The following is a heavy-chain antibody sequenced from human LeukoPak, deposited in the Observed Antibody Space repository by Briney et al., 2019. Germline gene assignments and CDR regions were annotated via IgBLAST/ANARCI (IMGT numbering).Heavy chain of an antibody. D-gene: IGHD6-19*01. Sequence: PSETLSLTCTVSGYSIGGGYYWGWIRQPPGKGLEWIGTIFQSVSTYYNPSLKSRVTTSVDTSKNQFSLKLSSVTAADAAVYYCARNNSNGFDFWSQGTLVTVSS. J-gene: IGHJ4*02. CDR2: IFQSVST. CDR1: GYSIGGGYY. CDR3: ARNNSNGFDF. V-gene: IGHV4-38-2*02.